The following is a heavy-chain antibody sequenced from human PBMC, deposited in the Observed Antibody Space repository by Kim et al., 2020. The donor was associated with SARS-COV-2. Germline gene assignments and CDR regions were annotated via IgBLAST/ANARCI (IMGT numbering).Heavy chain of an antibody. CDR3: ARARSGSMIVVVIRYYYYYRDV. CDR1: GYTFTSYD. D-gene: IGHD3-22*01. V-gene: IGHV1-8*01. CDR2: MNPNSGNT. Sequence: ASVKVSCKASGYTFTSYDINWVRQATGQGLEWMGWMNPNSGNTGYAQKFQGRVTMTRNTSISTAYMELSSLRSEDTAVYYCARARSGSMIVVVIRYYYYYRDVGGKGTTVTVSS. J-gene: IGHJ6*03.